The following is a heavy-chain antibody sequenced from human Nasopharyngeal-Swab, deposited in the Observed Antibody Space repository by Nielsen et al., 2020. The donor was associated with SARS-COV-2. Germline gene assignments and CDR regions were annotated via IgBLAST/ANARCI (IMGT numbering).Heavy chain of an antibody. J-gene: IGHJ6*03. D-gene: IGHD6-19*01. Sequence: CQAPGKGLSWIGYIYYSGSTYYNPSLKSRVTISVDTSKNQFSLKLSSVTAADTAVYYCARVLGEQWLVNYYYYMDVWGKGTTVTVSS. CDR3: ARVLGEQWLVNYYYYMDV. V-gene: IGHV4-30-4*01. CDR2: IYYSGST.